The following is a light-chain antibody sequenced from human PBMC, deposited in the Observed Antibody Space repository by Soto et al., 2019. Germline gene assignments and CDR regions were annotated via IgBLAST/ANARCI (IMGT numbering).Light chain of an antibody. CDR3: AAWDDSLNGRL. Sequence: QSALTQPPSASGTPGQRVTISCSGSSSNIGSYTVNWYQLLPGTAPKLLIYNNNHRPSGVPDRFSGSKSGTSACLAISGLQSEDEADYYCAAWDDSLNGRLFGGGTKLTVL. CDR1: SSNIGSYT. J-gene: IGLJ2*01. V-gene: IGLV1-44*01. CDR2: NNN.